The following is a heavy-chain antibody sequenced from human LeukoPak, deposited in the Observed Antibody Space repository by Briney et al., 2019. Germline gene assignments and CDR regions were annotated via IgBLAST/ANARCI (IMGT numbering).Heavy chain of an antibody. CDR1: GYTVTGYY. CDR3: ARDHSAGSFDY. J-gene: IGHJ4*02. D-gene: IGHD1-26*01. CDR2: INPNSGGT. V-gene: IGHV1-2*02. Sequence: ASVQVSCQASGYTVTGYYMHWVRQAPGQGLEWMGWINPNSGGTNYAQKFQGRVTMTRDTSISTAYMELSRLRSDDTAVYYCARDHSAGSFDYWGQGTLVTVSS.